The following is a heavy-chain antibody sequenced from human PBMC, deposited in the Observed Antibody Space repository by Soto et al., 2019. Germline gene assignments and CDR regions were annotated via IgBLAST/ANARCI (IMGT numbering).Heavy chain of an antibody. CDR2: ISDSGGST. Sequence: GGSLRLSCAASGFTFSSYAMSWVRQAPGKGLEWVSAISDSGGSTYYADSVKGRFTISRDNSKNTLYLQMNSLRAEDTAVYYCAKLGYYDSSGYYDYWGQGTLVTVSS. D-gene: IGHD3-22*01. V-gene: IGHV3-23*01. CDR1: GFTFSSYA. J-gene: IGHJ4*02. CDR3: AKLGYYDSSGYYDY.